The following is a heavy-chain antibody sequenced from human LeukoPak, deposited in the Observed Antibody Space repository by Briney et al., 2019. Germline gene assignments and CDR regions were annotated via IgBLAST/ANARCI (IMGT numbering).Heavy chain of an antibody. J-gene: IGHJ4*02. D-gene: IGHD3-10*01. CDR1: GFTFSRYP. V-gene: IGHV3-30-3*01. Sequence: GRSLRLSCAASGFTFSRYPMHWVRQAPGKGLEWVSVVSYDGSIKSYADSVKGRFTISRDNPRNTLYLQMNSLRGEDTAIYYCAAWRGYDSGSFSGPLDYWGQGTLVLVSS. CDR2: VSYDGSIK. CDR3: AAWRGYDSGSFSGPLDY.